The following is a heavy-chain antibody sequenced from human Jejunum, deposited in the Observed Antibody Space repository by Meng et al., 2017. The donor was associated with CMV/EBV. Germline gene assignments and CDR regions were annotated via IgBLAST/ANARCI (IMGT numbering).Heavy chain of an antibody. J-gene: IGHJ4*02. CDR2: IGTKANSYAT. D-gene: IGHD3-3*01. Sequence: TFSGSVMHWVRPASGKGLGWVGRIGTKANSYATAFAASVEDRFTISRADSKNTAYLQMNSLKTEDTAVYYCTRSYDFWNGYFYFDSWGQGTLVTVSS. CDR1: TFSGSV. V-gene: IGHV3-73*01. CDR3: TRSYDFWNGYFYFDS.